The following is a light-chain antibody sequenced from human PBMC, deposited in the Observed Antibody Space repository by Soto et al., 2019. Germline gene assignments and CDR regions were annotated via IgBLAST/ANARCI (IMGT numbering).Light chain of an antibody. CDR3: QQRSNWRIT. Sequence: EIVLTQSPATLSLSPWEIATLSFMAIQSVSSYLAWYQQKPGQAPRLPIYDASNRATGIPARFSGSGSGTDFTLTISSLEPEDFAVYYCQQRSNWRITFGQGTRLEIK. V-gene: IGKV3-11*01. CDR2: DAS. J-gene: IGKJ5*01. CDR1: QSVSSY.